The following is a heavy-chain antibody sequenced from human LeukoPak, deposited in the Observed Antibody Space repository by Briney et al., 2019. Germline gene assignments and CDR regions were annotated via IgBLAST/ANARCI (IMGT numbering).Heavy chain of an antibody. CDR2: INPSGGST. CDR3: ARDKFGGSTSRGHNWFDP. CDR1: GGTFSSYA. V-gene: IGHV1-46*01. Sequence: ASVKVSCKASGGTFSSYAISWVRQAPGQGLEWMGIINPSGGSTSYAQKFQGRVTMTRDMSTSTVYMELSSLRSEDTAVYYCARDKFGGSTSRGHNWFDPWGQGTLVTVSS. J-gene: IGHJ5*02. D-gene: IGHD1-26*01.